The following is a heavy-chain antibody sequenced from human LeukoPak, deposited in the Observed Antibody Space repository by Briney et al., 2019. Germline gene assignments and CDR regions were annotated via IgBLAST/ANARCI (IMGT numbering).Heavy chain of an antibody. Sequence: ASVKVSCKASAYTFTSYYMHWVRQAPGQGLEWMGIIDPSGGSTSYAQKFQGRVTMTRDMSTSTVYMELSSLRSEDTAVYYCARVGYDFWSGYLDYYYMDVWGKGTTVTVSS. CDR2: IDPSGGST. J-gene: IGHJ6*03. V-gene: IGHV1-46*01. D-gene: IGHD3-3*01. CDR3: ARVGYDFWSGYLDYYYMDV. CDR1: AYTFTSYY.